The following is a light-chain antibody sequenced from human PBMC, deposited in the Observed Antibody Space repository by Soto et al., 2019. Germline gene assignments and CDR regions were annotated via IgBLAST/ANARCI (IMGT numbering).Light chain of an antibody. J-gene: IGLJ2*01. V-gene: IGLV2-14*01. CDR3: SSFTAANSVT. Sequence: QSVLTQPASVSGSPGQSITISCSRSITDIGTYHYVSWYQQHPGKAPRLLISEVSNRPSGVSNRFSGSKSGNTASLTISGLQVEDEADYFCSSFTAANSVTFGGGTKLTVL. CDR2: EVS. CDR1: ITDIGTYHY.